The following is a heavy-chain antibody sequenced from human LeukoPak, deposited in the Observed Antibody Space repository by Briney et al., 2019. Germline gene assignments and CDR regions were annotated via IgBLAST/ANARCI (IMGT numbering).Heavy chain of an antibody. J-gene: IGHJ3*02. CDR3: ARMGIAGTYDAFDI. CDR1: GFTFSSYS. Sequence: QPGGSLRLSCAASGFTFSSYSMSWVRQAPGKGLEWVSVNSGSGGSTYYADSVKGRFTISRDNSKNTLYLQMNSLRAEDTAIYYCARMGIAGTYDAFDIWGQGTMVTVSS. D-gene: IGHD6-13*01. CDR2: NSGSGGST. V-gene: IGHV3-23*01.